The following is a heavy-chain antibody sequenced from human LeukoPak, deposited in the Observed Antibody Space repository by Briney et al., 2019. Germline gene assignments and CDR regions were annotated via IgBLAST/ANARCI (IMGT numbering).Heavy chain of an antibody. CDR3: AKDRATATPYYLDN. V-gene: IGHV3-9*01. CDR1: GFTFSSYA. Sequence: PGGSLRLSCAASGFTFSSYAMSWVRQAPGKGLEWVSGISWNSGRTGYADSVKGRFTISRDNAKNSMYLQMNSLRVEDTALYYCAKDRATATPYYLDNWGQGTLVTVSS. CDR2: ISWNSGRT. J-gene: IGHJ4*02.